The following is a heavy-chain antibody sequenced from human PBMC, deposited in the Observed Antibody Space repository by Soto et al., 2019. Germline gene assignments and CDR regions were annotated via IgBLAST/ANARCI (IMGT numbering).Heavy chain of an antibody. CDR1: GGSISSSSYY. CDR3: ARDPTTVTPKGWFDP. J-gene: IGHJ5*02. Sequence: QLQLQESGPGLVKPSETLSLTCTVSGGSISSSSYYWGWIRQPPGKGLEWIGSIYYSGSTYYNPSLKSRVSISVYTSKDQFSLKLSPVTAADPAVYYCARDPTTVTPKGWFDPWGQGTLVTVSS. D-gene: IGHD4-17*01. CDR2: IYYSGST. V-gene: IGHV4-39*01.